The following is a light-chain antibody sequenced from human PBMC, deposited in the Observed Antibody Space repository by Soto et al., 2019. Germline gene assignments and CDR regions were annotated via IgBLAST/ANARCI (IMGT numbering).Light chain of an antibody. V-gene: IGKV3-20*01. CDR2: GAS. J-gene: IGKJ1*01. CDR3: QQYVRAPWT. Sequence: EIVLTQSPVTLSLSPGERATLSCRASQSVTRSYLAWYQQKPGQAPRPGREGASIRTSGSPDSVSGSGSGTDVTRTISRLEPEDVAGYYCQQYVRAPWTFGQGTKVDIK. CDR1: QSVTRSY.